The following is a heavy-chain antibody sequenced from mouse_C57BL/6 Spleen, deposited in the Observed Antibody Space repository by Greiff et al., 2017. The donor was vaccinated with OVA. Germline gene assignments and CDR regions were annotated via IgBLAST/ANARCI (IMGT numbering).Heavy chain of an antibody. CDR3: TTVTAQATGPFAY. CDR1: GFNIKDDY. V-gene: IGHV14-4*01. D-gene: IGHD3-2*02. CDR2: IDPENGDT. Sequence: EVQLVESGAELVRPGASVKLSCTASGFNIKDDYMHWVKQRPEQGLEWIGWIDPENGDTEYASKFQGKATITADTSSNTAYLQLSSLTSEDTAVYYCTTVTAQATGPFAYWGQGTLVTVSA. J-gene: IGHJ3*01.